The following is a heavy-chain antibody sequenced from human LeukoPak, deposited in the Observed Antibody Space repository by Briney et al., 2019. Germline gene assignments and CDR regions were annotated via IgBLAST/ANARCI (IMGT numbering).Heavy chain of an antibody. Sequence: GGSLRLSCAASGFTFSSYGMHWVRQAPGKGLEWVAVIWYDGSNKYYADSVKGRFTISRDNSKNTLYLQMNSLRSDDTAVYYCARRGSGSYYPFDYWGQGTLVTVSS. D-gene: IGHD1-26*01. CDR3: ARRGSGSYYPFDY. J-gene: IGHJ4*02. CDR1: GFTFSSYG. CDR2: IWYDGSNK. V-gene: IGHV3-33*01.